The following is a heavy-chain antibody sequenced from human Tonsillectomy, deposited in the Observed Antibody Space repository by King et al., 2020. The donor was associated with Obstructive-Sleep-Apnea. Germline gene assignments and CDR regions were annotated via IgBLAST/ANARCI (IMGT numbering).Heavy chain of an antibody. CDR2: ISHEASNK. CDR1: AFTFSTYA. CDR3: AREETMVRGVVHYYYGMDV. J-gene: IGHJ6*02. D-gene: IGHD3-10*01. V-gene: IGHV3-30-3*01. Sequence: VQLVESGGGVVQPGRSLRLSCAASAFTFSTYAFHWVRQAPGKGLEWVALISHEASNKYYADSVKGRFTISRDNSKNTLYLQMNSLGPEDTAVYYCAREETMVRGVVHYYYGMDVWGQGTTVTVSS.